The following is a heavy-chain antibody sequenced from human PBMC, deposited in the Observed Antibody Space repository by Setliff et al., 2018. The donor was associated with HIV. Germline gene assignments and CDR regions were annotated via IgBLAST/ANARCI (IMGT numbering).Heavy chain of an antibody. CDR2: IYPSDSDT. D-gene: IGHD3-10*01. J-gene: IGHJ5*01. CDR1: GYSFTSYW. Sequence: PGESLKISCKGSGYSFTSYWIGWVRQMPGKGLEWMGTIYPSDSDTKYNPSFQGHVSISADRSIGTTYLQWSSLRASDTAMYYCAKAGGDSWGQGTLVTVSS. CDR3: AKAGGDS. V-gene: IGHV5-51*01.